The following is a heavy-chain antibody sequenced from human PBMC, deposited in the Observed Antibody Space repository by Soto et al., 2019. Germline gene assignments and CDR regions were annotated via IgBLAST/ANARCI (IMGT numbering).Heavy chain of an antibody. CDR1: GGTFSSYA. CDR2: IIPSFATA. Sequence: QVQLVQSGAEVKKPGPSVKVSCKASGGTFSSYALSWVRQAPGQGLEWMGGIIPSFATANYAQKFQGRVTITADESTSTGYMEVSSLRSEDTAVYYCARNHGSLVPAATGGYFYYGLDVWGQGTTVIVSS. J-gene: IGHJ6*02. CDR3: ARNHGSLVPAATGGYFYYGLDV. V-gene: IGHV1-69*01. D-gene: IGHD2-2*01.